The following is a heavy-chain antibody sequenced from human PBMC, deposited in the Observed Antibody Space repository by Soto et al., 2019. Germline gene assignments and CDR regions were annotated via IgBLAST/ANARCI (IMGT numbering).Heavy chain of an antibody. Sequence: PSETLSLTCAVSGYSISSSNWWGWIRQPPGKGLEWIGYIYYSGTTYYNPSLKSRVAMSVDTSRNHVSLHLTSVTAADTAVYYCATFSIVGTVIFNHWGQGTQVTVSS. CDR1: GYSISSSNW. V-gene: IGHV4-28*01. CDR3: ATFSIVGTVIFNH. D-gene: IGHD1-26*01. CDR2: IYYSGTT. J-gene: IGHJ4*02.